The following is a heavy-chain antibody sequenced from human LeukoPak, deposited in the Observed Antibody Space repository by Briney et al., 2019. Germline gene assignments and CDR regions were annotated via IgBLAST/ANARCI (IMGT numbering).Heavy chain of an antibody. Sequence: PSETLSLTCTVFGRYIFGPYWSWIRQPPGKGLEWIGYIYYSGSTNYNPSLGSRVTISVDTSKNQFSLKLSSVTAADTAVYYCARHRDDASTTYDFDYWGQGTLVTVSS. V-gene: IGHV4-59*08. CDR3: ARHRDDASTTYDFDY. CDR1: GRYIFGPY. J-gene: IGHJ4*02. CDR2: IYYSGST. D-gene: IGHD2/OR15-2a*01.